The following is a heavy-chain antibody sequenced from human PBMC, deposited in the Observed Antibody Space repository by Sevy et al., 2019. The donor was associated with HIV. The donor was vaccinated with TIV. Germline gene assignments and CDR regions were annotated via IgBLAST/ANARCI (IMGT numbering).Heavy chain of an antibody. CDR2: INPSGGST. V-gene: IGHV1-46*01. Sequence: ASVKVSCKASGYTFTSYYMHWVRQAPGQGLEWMGIINPSGGSTSYAQKFQGRVTMTRDTSTSTVYMELSSLRSEDTAVYYCARDLMPGAAAGSPRGNKYGMDVWGQGTTVTVSS. CDR1: GYTFTSYY. D-gene: IGHD6-13*01. J-gene: IGHJ6*02. CDR3: ARDLMPGAAAGSPRGNKYGMDV.